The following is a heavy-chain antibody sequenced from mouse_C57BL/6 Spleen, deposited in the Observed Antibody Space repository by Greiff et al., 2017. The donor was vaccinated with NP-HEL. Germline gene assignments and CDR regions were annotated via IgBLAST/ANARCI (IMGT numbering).Heavy chain of an antibody. CDR3: ARANWYFDY. Sequence: QVHVKQSGPELVRPGSSVKLSCKASGYTFTSYWMHWVKQRPIQGLEWIGNIDPSDSETHYNQKFKDKATLTVDKSSSTAYMQLSSLTSEDSAVYYCARANWYFDYWGQGTTLTVSS. CDR1: GYTFTSYW. D-gene: IGHD4-1*01. CDR2: IDPSDSET. V-gene: IGHV1-52*01. J-gene: IGHJ2*01.